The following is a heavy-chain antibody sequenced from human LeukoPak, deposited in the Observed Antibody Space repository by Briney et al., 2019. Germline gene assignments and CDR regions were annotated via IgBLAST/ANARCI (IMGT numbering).Heavy chain of an antibody. D-gene: IGHD6-19*01. Sequence: PSETLSLTCTVSGGSISSSSYYWGWIRQPPGKGLEWIGSIYYSGSTYYNPSLKSRVTISVDTSKNQFSLKLSSVTAADTAVYYCARVRYSSGQYDYWGQGTLVTVSS. CDR3: ARVRYSSGQYDY. CDR2: IYYSGST. V-gene: IGHV4-39*07. CDR1: GGSISSSSYY. J-gene: IGHJ4*02.